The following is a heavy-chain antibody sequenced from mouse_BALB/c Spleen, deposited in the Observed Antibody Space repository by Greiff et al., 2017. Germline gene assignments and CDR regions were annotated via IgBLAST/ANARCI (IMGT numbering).Heavy chain of an antibody. CDR2: INSNGGST. D-gene: IGHD2-4*01. CDR1: GFTFSSYG. V-gene: IGHV5-6-3*01. J-gene: IGHJ4*01. CDR3: ARITTGLYAMDY. Sequence: EVQVVESGGGLVQPGGSLKLSCAASGFTFSSYGMSWVRQTPDKRLELVATINSNGGSTYYPDSVKGRFTISRDNAKNTLYLQMSSLKSEDTAMYYCARITTGLYAMDYWGQGTSVTVSS.